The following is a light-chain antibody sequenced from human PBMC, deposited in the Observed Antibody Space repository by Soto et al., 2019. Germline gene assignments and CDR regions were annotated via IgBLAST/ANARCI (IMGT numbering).Light chain of an antibody. CDR3: QKFNTAPLT. CDR1: QDISVY. Sequence: DIQMTQSPSSLSASVGDRVTITCRASQDISVYLAWYQQKPGKVPKLLIYSASTLQSGVPSRFSGSGSGKDFTLTISSLQPEDVATYYCQKFNTAPLTFGQGTRLEI. J-gene: IGKJ5*01. CDR2: SAS. V-gene: IGKV1-27*01.